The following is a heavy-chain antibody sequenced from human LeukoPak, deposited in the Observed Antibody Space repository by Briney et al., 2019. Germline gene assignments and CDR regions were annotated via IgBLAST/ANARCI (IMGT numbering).Heavy chain of an antibody. CDR3: ARDRDSSGYLDY. CDR1: GGSISSGSYY. CDR2: IYTSGST. V-gene: IGHV4-61*02. D-gene: IGHD3-22*01. Sequence: SETLSLTCTVSGGSISSGSYYWNWIRQPAGKGLEWIGRIYTSGSTYYNPSLKSRVTISVDTSKNQFSLKLSSVTAADTAVYYCARDRDSSGYLDYWGQGTLVTVSS. J-gene: IGHJ4*02.